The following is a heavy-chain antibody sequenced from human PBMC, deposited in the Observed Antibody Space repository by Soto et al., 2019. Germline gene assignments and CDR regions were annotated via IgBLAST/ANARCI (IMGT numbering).Heavy chain of an antibody. CDR2: IYYSGST. CDR1: GGSISSYY. Sequence: QVQLQESGPGLVKPSETLSLTCTVSGGSISSYYWSWIRQPPGKGLEWIGYIYYSGSTNYNPSLKSRVTISVDTSKNQFSLKLSSVTAADTAVYYCARVTDGDYTGNAFDIWGQGTMVTVSS. D-gene: IGHD4-17*01. CDR3: ARVTDGDYTGNAFDI. J-gene: IGHJ3*02. V-gene: IGHV4-59*01.